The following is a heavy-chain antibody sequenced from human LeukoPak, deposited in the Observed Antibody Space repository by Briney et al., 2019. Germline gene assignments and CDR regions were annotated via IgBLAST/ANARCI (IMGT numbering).Heavy chain of an antibody. CDR2: IYSGGST. V-gene: IGHV3-53*01. J-gene: IGHJ4*02. CDR3: ARDLFN. CDR1: GFAVSSNY. Sequence: GGSLRLSCAASGFAVSSNYMNWVRQAPGKGLEWVSNIYSGGSTYYADSVKGRFTISRDNSKNTLYLQMNSLRAEDTAVYYCARDLFNWGQGTLVTVSS.